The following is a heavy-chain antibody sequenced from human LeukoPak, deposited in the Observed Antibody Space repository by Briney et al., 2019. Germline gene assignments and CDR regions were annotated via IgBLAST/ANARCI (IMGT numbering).Heavy chain of an antibody. CDR2: ISDSGGST. J-gene: IGHJ4*02. V-gene: IGHV3-23*01. CDR3: AKGGGWLYYFDY. Sequence: PGGSLRLSCAASGFTFSKFAVNWVRQAPGKGLEWVSAISDSGGSTYYADSLKGRFTISRENSKNTLYLQMHSLRAEDTAVYYCAKGGGWLYYFDYWGQATPVTVSP. D-gene: IGHD6-19*01. CDR1: GFTFSKFA.